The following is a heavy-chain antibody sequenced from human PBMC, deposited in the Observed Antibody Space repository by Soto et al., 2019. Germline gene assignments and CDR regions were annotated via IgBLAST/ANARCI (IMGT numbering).Heavy chain of an antibody. V-gene: IGHV1-46*01. J-gene: IGHJ5*02. CDR3: ARIPGVAVSATS. CDR2: INPSGGST. D-gene: IGHD6-19*01. CDR1: GYTFTDYY. Sequence: QVQLVQSGAEVKRPGASVQLSCKASGYTFTDYYIHWVRQAPGQGLEWLGVINPSGGSTSYPQKFQGRVSMTGDTSTSTVYMELSGLRSDDTAVYYCARIPGVAVSATSWGQGTLVTVSS.